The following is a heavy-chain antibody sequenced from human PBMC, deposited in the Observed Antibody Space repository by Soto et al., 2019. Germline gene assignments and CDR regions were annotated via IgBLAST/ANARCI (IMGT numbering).Heavy chain of an antibody. J-gene: IGHJ4*02. D-gene: IGHD3-22*01. CDR2: TFYRSQWYK. Sequence: SETLSLTCDISGDSVSSNTAARSWVRLSPSRRLEWLGRTFYRSQWYKDYAESLKGRIPVRPDTSKNQISLQLDSMTPDDTARYFCSTEKFPADRSAYPYDGYFDLWGQATRVTVSS. CDR1: GDSVSSNTAA. CDR3: STEKFPADRSAYPYDGYFDL. V-gene: IGHV6-1*01.